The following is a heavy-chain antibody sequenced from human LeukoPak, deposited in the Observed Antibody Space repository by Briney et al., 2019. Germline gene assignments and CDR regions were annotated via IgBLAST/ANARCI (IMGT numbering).Heavy chain of an antibody. Sequence: GGSLRLSCAASGFTFSSYSMNWVRQAPGKGLEWVSSISSSSSYIYYADSVKGRFTISRDNAKNSLYLQMNSLRAEDTAVYYCARDLGSSGSYWESGGTDLDYWGQGTLVTVSS. CDR2: ISSSSSYI. D-gene: IGHD3-10*01. CDR3: ARDLGSSGSYWESGGTDLDY. CDR1: GFTFSSYS. V-gene: IGHV3-21*01. J-gene: IGHJ4*02.